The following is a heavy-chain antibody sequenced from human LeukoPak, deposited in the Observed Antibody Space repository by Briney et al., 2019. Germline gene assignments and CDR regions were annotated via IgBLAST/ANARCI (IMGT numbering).Heavy chain of an antibody. D-gene: IGHD5-18*01. Sequence: QPGGSLRLSCAASGFTFSSYSMNWVRQAPGKGLEWVSYISSSSSTIYYADSVKGRFTISRDNAKDSLYLQMNSLRAEDTAVYYCANDLGWIQLNLGRGQGTLVTVSS. V-gene: IGHV3-48*01. CDR2: ISSSSSTI. CDR3: ANDLGWIQLNLG. J-gene: IGHJ4*02. CDR1: GFTFSSYS.